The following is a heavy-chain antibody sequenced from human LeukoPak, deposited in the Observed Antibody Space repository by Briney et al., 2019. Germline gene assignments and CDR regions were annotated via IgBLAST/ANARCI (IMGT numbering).Heavy chain of an antibody. J-gene: IGHJ4*02. D-gene: IGHD3-10*01. Sequence: ASVKVSCKASGYTFTSYDINWVRQAPGQGLEWMGWVNPNSGNTGYAQNFQGRVTMTRNTSISTAYMELSSLRSDDTAVYYCARSLHMVRGLIGYWGQGTLVIVSS. CDR2: VNPNSGNT. CDR3: ARSLHMVRGLIGY. CDR1: GYTFTSYD. V-gene: IGHV1-8*01.